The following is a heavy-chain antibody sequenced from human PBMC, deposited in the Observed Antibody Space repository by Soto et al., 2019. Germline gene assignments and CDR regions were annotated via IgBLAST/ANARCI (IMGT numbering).Heavy chain of an antibody. J-gene: IGHJ5*02. D-gene: IGHD2-2*01. V-gene: IGHV3-30*18. CDR2: VSSDGNNK. CDR1: GFSFSKYG. CDR3: AKDRVIQLLPIWPDP. Sequence: PGGSLRLSCAASGFSFSKYGMHWVRQAPGKGLEWVAFVSSDGNNKYYGDSVKGRFTISRDNSKNMVFLQVDSLRVDDTAVYYCAKDRVIQLLPIWPDPWGQGTLVTVSS.